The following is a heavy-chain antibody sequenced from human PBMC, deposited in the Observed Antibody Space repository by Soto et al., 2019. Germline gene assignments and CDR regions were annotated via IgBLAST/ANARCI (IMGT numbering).Heavy chain of an antibody. V-gene: IGHV3-30*03. J-gene: IGHJ4*02. CDR2: ISYDGSSK. D-gene: IGHD6-19*01. CDR3: ARDRQWLAFFDY. CDR1: GFTFSSYG. Sequence: PGGSLRLSCEASGFTFSSYGMHWVRQAPGKGLEWVAVISYDGSSKYYADSVKGRFTISRDNSNNTLYLQMNSLRAEDTAVYYCARDRQWLAFFDYWGQGILVTVSS.